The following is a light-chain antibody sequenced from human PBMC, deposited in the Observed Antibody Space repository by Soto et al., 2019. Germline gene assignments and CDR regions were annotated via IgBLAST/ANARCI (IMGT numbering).Light chain of an antibody. CDR3: AAWDDSLNGPV. J-gene: IGLJ3*02. CDR2: GND. Sequence: QSVLTQPPSASGTPGQRVTISCSGSSSNIGRNTVNWYQELPGTAPKLLIYGNDQRPSGVPDRVSGSKSGTSASLAISGLQSEDEADYYCAAWDDSLNGPVFGGGTKLTVL. CDR1: SSNIGRNT. V-gene: IGLV1-44*01.